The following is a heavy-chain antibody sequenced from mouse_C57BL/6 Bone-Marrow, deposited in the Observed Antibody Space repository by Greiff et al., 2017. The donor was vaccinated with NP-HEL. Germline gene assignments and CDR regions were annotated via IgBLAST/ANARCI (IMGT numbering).Heavy chain of an antibody. V-gene: IGHV1-4*01. CDR3: ARDWDYGSSYVGY. J-gene: IGHJ2*01. CDR1: GYTFTSYT. D-gene: IGHD1-1*01. CDR2: INPSSGYT. Sequence: VQLQQSGAELARPGASVKMSCKASGYTFTSYTMHWVKQRPGQGLEWIGYINPSSGYTKYNQKFKDKATLTADKSSSTAYMQLSSLTSEDSAVYYCARDWDYGSSYVGYWGQGTTLTVSS.